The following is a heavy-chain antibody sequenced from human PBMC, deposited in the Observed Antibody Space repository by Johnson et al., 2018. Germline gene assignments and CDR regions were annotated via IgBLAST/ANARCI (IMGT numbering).Heavy chain of an antibody. J-gene: IGHJ3*02. D-gene: IGHD6-25*01. CDR1: GGSFSGYY. Sequence: QVQLQQWGAGLLKPSETXSLTCAVYGGSFSGYYWSWLRQPPGKGLEWIGYIYYRGGSNYHPSLKSRVTISVDTSKKQFSLRLSSVTAADTARYYGAGGHPYDAFGIWGQGTMFTVSS. V-gene: IGHV4-34*11. CDR3: AGGHPYDAFGI. CDR2: IYYRGGS.